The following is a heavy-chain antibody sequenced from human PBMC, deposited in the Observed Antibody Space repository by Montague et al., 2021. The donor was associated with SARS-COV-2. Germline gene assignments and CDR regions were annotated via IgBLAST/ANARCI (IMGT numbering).Heavy chain of an antibody. V-gene: IGHV4-34*01. J-gene: IGHJ4*02. CDR3: ARGLAELRYFDWYHYYFDY. CDR2: KKNSGNT. Sequence: KKNSGNTNYNPSLKSRVTISVDTSKNQFSLKLSSVTAADTAVYYCARGLAELRYFDWYHYYFDYWGQGTMVNVSS. D-gene: IGHD3-9*01.